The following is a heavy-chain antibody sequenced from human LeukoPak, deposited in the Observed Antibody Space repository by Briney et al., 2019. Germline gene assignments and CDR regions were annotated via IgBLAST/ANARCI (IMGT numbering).Heavy chain of an antibody. D-gene: IGHD6-13*01. CDR3: AGGSEIAAAGTGYYFDF. Sequence: SETLSLTCAVYGGSFSGHYWSWIRQPPGKGLEWIGEINHSGGTKYNPSLKSRVTISVDTSKNQFSLRLSSVTAADTAVYYCAGGSEIAAAGTGYYFDFWGQGTLVTVYS. J-gene: IGHJ4*02. V-gene: IGHV4-34*01. CDR1: GGSFSGHY. CDR2: INHSGGT.